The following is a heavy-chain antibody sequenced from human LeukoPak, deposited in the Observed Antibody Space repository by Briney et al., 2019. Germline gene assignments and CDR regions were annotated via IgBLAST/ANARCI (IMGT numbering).Heavy chain of an antibody. Sequence: SETLSLTCAVSGGSINNGGYSWSWIRQPPGKGLEWIRYIYYSGSAYYNPSLKSRVTMSVDRSKNQFSLKLSSVTAADTAVYYCARVWAGYLLNWFDPWGQGTLVTVSS. CDR2: IYYSGSA. V-gene: IGHV4-30-2*01. J-gene: IGHJ5*02. CDR1: GGSINNGGYS. D-gene: IGHD3/OR15-3a*01. CDR3: ARVWAGYLLNWFDP.